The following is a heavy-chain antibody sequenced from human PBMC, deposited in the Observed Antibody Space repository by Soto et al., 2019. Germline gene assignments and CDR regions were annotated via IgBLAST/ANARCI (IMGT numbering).Heavy chain of an antibody. J-gene: IGHJ6*02. Sequence: GGSLRLSCAASGFTFSGSAMHWVRQASGKGLEWVGRIRSKANSYATAYAASVKGRFTTSRDDSKNTAYLQMNSLKTEDTAVYYCTRRRSGSSYYYYGMDVWGQGTTVTVSS. CDR1: GFTFSGSA. D-gene: IGHD1-26*01. V-gene: IGHV3-73*01. CDR2: IRSKANSYAT. CDR3: TRRRSGSSYYYYGMDV.